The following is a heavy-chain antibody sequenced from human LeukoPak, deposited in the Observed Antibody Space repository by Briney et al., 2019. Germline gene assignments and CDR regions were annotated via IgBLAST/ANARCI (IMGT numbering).Heavy chain of an antibody. CDR3: ARAASSGSYYLYYYYYMDV. Sequence: ASVKVSCKASGYTFTGYYMYWVRQAPGQGLEWMGWINPNSGGTNYAQKFQGRVTMTRDTSISTAYMELSRLRSDDTAVYYCARAASSGSYYLYYYYYMDVWGKGTTVTVSS. V-gene: IGHV1-2*02. D-gene: IGHD1-26*01. J-gene: IGHJ6*03. CDR2: INPNSGGT. CDR1: GYTFTGYY.